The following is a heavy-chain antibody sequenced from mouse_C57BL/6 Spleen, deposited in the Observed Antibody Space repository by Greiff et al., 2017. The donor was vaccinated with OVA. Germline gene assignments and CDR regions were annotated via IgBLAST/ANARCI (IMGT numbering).Heavy chain of an antibody. CDR2: INPSNGGT. J-gene: IGHJ3*01. V-gene: IGHV1-53*01. CDR3: ARNPHYDYDGAWFAY. D-gene: IGHD2-4*01. Sequence: QVQLQQPGTELVKPGASVKLSCKASGYTFTSYWMHWVNQRPGQGLEWIGNINPSNGGTNYNEKFKSKATLTVDKSSSTAYMQLSSLTSEDSAVYYCARNPHYDYDGAWFAYWGQGTLVTVSA. CDR1: GYTFTSYW.